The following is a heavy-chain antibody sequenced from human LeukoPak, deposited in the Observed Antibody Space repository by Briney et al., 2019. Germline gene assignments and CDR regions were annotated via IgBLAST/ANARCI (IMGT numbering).Heavy chain of an antibody. CDR1: GFTVSSNY. V-gene: IGHV3-53*01. CDR2: IYSGGST. D-gene: IGHD6-6*01. CDR3: ARVLVRDYYFDY. Sequence: GGSLRLSCAASGFTVSSNYMSWVRQAPGKGLEWVSVIYSGGSTYYADSVKGRFTISRYNSKNTLYLQMNSLRAEDTAVYYCARVLVRDYYFDYWGQGTLVTVSS. J-gene: IGHJ4*02.